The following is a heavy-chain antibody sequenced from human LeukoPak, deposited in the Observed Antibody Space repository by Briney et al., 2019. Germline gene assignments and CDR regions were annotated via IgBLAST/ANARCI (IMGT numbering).Heavy chain of an antibody. CDR2: ISAYNGNT. V-gene: IGHV1-18*01. J-gene: IGHJ4*02. CDR3: ARVKPGHDVGDY. Sequence: ASVKVSCKASGYTFTSYGISWVRQAPGQGLEWMGWISAYNGNTNYAQKLQGRVTMTTDASTSTAYVELRSLRSDDTAVYYCARVKPGHDVGDYWGQGTLVTVSS. CDR1: GYTFTSYG.